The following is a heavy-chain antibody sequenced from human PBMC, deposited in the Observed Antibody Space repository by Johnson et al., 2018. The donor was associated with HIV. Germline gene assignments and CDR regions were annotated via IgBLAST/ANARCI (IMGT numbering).Heavy chain of an antibody. CDR3: ARERGSIQLWLTDAFDI. D-gene: IGHD5-18*01. CDR1: GFTFSSNY. CDR2: IYSGGST. J-gene: IGHJ3*02. Sequence: EVQLVESGGGLVQPGGSLRLSCAASGFTFSSNYMSWVRQAPGKGLEWVSVIYSGGSTYYADSVKGRFTISRDNSKNTLYLQMNSLRAEDTAVYYCARERGSIQLWLTDAFDIWGQGTMVTVSS. V-gene: IGHV3-66*01.